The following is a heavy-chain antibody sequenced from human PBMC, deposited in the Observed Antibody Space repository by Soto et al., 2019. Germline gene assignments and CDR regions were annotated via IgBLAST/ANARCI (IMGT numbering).Heavy chain of an antibody. Sequence: QVQLVQSGAEVKKPGASVKVSCKASGYTFTSYGISWVRQAPGQGLALMGWISAYNGSKKYAKKLQGRVSLTTDASASTAYVDLRSLRSDDTAVYYCTRVRGQQLFDYWGQGALVTVSS. CDR3: TRVRGQQLFDY. D-gene: IGHD6-13*01. CDR2: ISAYNGSK. J-gene: IGHJ4*02. V-gene: IGHV1-18*01. CDR1: GYTFTSYG.